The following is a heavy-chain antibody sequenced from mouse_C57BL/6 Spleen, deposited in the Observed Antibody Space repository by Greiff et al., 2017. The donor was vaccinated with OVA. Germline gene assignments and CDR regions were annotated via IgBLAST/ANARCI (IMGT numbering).Heavy chain of an antibody. CDR3: ARNSPITTVVATGYFDV. CDR1: GYTFTSYG. V-gene: IGHV1-81*01. D-gene: IGHD1-1*01. CDR2: IYPRSGNT. Sequence: QVQLQQSGAELARPGASVKLSCKASGYTFTSYGISWVKQRTGQGLEWIGEIYPRSGNTYYNEKFKGKGTMTAEKSSSTAYMELRSLTSEDSAVYFCARNSPITTVVATGYFDVWGTGTTVTVSS. J-gene: IGHJ1*03.